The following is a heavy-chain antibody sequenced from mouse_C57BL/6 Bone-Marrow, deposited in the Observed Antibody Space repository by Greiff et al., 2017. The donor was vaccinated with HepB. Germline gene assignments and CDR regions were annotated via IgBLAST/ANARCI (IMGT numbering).Heavy chain of an antibody. CDR2: ISNGGGST. CDR3: ARGDLLWSRRGYFDV. CDR1: GFTFSDYY. D-gene: IGHD2-2*01. V-gene: IGHV5-12*01. Sequence: EVMLVESGGGLVQPGGSLKLSCAASGFTFSDYYMYWVRQTPEKRLEWVAYISNGGGSTYYPDTVKGRFTISRDNAKNTLYLQMSRLKSEDTAMYYCARGDLLWSRRGYFDVWGTGTTVTVSS. J-gene: IGHJ1*03.